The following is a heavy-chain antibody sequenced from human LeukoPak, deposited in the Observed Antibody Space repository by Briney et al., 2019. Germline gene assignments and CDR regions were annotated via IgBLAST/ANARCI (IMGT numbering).Heavy chain of an antibody. CDR1: GFTFSSYS. CDR3: ARDLIAATDY. D-gene: IGHD6-13*01. Sequence: AGGSLRLSCAASGFTFSSYSMNWVRQAPGKGLEWASSISSSSYIYYADSVKGRFTISRDNAKNSLYLQMNSLRAEDTAVYYCARDLIAATDYWGQGTLVTVSS. J-gene: IGHJ4*02. CDR2: ISSSSYI. V-gene: IGHV3-21*01.